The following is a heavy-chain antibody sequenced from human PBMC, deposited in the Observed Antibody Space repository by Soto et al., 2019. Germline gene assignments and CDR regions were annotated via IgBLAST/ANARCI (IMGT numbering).Heavy chain of an antibody. CDR1: GFTLSRYA. V-gene: IGHV3-23*01. Sequence: GGSLRLSCAASGFTLSRYAMNWVRQAPGKGLEWVSMISESGGTTFYADSVKGRFTISRDNSKNTLYLQMDSLRGEDTAVYYCAKLGYCSSLACPTFDYWGQGTLVTVSS. D-gene: IGHD2-2*01. CDR3: AKLGYCSSLACPTFDY. J-gene: IGHJ4*02. CDR2: ISESGGTT.